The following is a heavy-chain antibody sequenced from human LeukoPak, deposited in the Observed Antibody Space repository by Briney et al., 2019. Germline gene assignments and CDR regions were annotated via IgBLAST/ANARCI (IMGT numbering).Heavy chain of an antibody. V-gene: IGHV3-23*01. Sequence: GGSLRLSCAASGFTFSSYGMSWVRQAPGKGLEWVSAISGSGGSTYYADSVKGRFTISRDNSKNTLYLQMNSLRAEDTAVYYCAPRGYGSGSYPAFDYWGQGTLVTVSS. D-gene: IGHD3-10*01. CDR2: ISGSGGST. J-gene: IGHJ4*02. CDR3: APRGYGSGSYPAFDY. CDR1: GFTFSSYG.